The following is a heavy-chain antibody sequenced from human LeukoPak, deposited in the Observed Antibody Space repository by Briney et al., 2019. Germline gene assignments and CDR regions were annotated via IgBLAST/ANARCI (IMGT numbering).Heavy chain of an antibody. D-gene: IGHD6-6*01. Sequence: SETLSLTCAVYGGSFSGYYWSWIRQPPGKGLEWNGEINHSGSTNYNPSLKSRVTISVDTSKNQFSLKLSSVAAADTAVYYCARRWSIAARRGYWGQGTLVTVSS. CDR1: GGSFSGYY. CDR2: INHSGST. V-gene: IGHV4-34*01. J-gene: IGHJ4*02. CDR3: ARRWSIAARRGY.